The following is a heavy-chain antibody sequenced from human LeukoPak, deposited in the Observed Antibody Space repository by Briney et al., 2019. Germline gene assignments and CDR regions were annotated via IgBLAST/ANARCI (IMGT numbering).Heavy chain of an antibody. CDR1: GGSFSGYY. V-gene: IGHV4-34*01. CDR2: INHSGST. Sequence: PSETLSLTCAGYGGSFSGYYWSWIRQPPGKGLEWIGEINHSGSTNYNPSLKSRVTISVDTSKNQFSLKLSSVTAADTAVYYCARGFRGSVVVITKGPYYYYYGMDVWGQGTTVTVSS. J-gene: IGHJ6*02. CDR3: ARGFRGSVVVITKGPYYYYYGMDV. D-gene: IGHD3-22*01.